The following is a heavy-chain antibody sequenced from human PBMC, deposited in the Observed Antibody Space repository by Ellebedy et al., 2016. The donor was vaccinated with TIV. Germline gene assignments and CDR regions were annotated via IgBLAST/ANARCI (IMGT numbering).Heavy chain of an antibody. D-gene: IGHD3-9*01. CDR3: ARGGPFDILTGSFDY. V-gene: IGHV3-21*01. Sequence: GGSLRLXXAASGFTFSSYSMNWVRQAPGKGLEWVSSISSSSSYIYYADSVKGRFTISRDNAKNSLYLQMNSLRAEDTAVYYCARGGPFDILTGSFDYWGQGTLVTVSS. J-gene: IGHJ4*02. CDR2: ISSSSSYI. CDR1: GFTFSSYS.